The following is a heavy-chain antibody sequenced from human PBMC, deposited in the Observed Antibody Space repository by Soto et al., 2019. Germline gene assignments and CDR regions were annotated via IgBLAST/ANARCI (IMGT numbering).Heavy chain of an antibody. D-gene: IGHD6-6*01. CDR3: ARGDSSSICDY. Sequence: GGSLRLSCAGSGFTFRNYAMSWVRQAPGKGPEWVSGISAAGGSTYYADSVKGRFTISRDNAKNSLYLQMNSLRAEDTAVYYCARGDSSSICDYWGREPWSPSPQ. CDR2: ISAAGGST. CDR1: GFTFRNYA. V-gene: IGHV3-23*01. J-gene: IGHJ4*02.